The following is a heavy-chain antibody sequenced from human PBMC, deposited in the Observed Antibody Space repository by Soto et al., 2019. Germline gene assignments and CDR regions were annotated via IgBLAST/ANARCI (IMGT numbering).Heavy chain of an antibody. Sequence: DVQLVESGGGLIQPGESLRLSCVAFGFTISVKKYVAWVRQAPGKVLEWVSALYDVDGSFYADSVKGRFTTSSDSSKTTVYLQMNDLRPDDTAVYYCATWHEREHAYDVWGQGTTVTVSS. CDR3: ATWHEREHAYDV. J-gene: IGHJ3*01. CDR2: LYDVDGS. CDR1: GFTISVKKY. V-gene: IGHV3-53*01. D-gene: IGHD1-1*01.